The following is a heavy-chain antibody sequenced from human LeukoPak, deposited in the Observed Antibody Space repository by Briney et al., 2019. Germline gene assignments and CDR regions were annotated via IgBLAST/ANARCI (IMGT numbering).Heavy chain of an antibody. CDR3: AKDFSYGDYVVYYYYGMDV. D-gene: IGHD4-17*01. V-gene: IGHV3-23*01. CDR2: ISGSGGST. Sequence: GGSLRLSCVASGFTFSSYAMSWVRQAPGKGLEWVSAISGSGGSTYYADSVKGRFTISRDNSKNTLYLQMNSLRAEDTAVYYCAKDFSYGDYVVYYYYGMDVWGQGTTVTVSS. J-gene: IGHJ6*02. CDR1: GFTFSSYA.